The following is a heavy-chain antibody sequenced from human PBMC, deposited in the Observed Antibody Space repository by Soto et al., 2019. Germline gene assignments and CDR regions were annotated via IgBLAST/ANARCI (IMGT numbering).Heavy chain of an antibody. Sequence: QVQLVESGGGVVQPGRSLRLSCAASGFTFSSYGMHCVRQAPGKGLEWVAGIWYDGSNKYYADSVKGRFTISRDNSKNTLYLQMNSLRAEDTAVYYCARDYDSSGYPRSYFDYWGQGTLVTVSS. CDR1: GFTFSSYG. J-gene: IGHJ4*02. CDR3: ARDYDSSGYPRSYFDY. D-gene: IGHD3-22*01. V-gene: IGHV3-33*01. CDR2: IWYDGSNK.